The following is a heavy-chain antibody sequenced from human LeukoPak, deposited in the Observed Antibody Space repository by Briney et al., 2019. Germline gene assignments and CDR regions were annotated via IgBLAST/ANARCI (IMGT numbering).Heavy chain of an antibody. CDR1: GGSFSGYY. Sequence: PSETLSLTCAVYGGSFSGYYWSWIRQPPGKGLEWIGEINHSGSTNYNPSLKSRVTISVDTSKNQFSLKLSSVTAADTAMYYCARQGYCSSTSCYTAHSSSWHRRFDYWGQGTLVTVSS. CDR3: ARQGYCSSTSCYTAHSSSWHRRFDY. CDR2: INHSGST. D-gene: IGHD2-2*02. V-gene: IGHV4-34*01. J-gene: IGHJ4*02.